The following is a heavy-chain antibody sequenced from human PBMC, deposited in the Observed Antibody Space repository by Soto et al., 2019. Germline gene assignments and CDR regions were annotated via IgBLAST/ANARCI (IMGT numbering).Heavy chain of an antibody. V-gene: IGHV5-10-1*01. CDR2: VDPSDSQT. CDR1: GYSFAGYW. CDR3: ARQIYDSDTGPNFQYYFDS. D-gene: IGHD3-22*01. Sequence: GESLKISCKGSGYSFAGYWITWVRQKPGKGLEWMGRVDPSDSQTYYSPSFRGHVTISVTKSTTTVFLQWSSLRASDTAMYYCARQIYDSDTGPNFQYYFDSWGQGTPVTVSS. J-gene: IGHJ4*02.